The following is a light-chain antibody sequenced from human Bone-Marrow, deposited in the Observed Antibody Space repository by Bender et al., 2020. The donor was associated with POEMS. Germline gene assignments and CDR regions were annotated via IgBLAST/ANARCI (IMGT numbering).Light chain of an antibody. V-gene: IGLV2-23*01. CDR3: CSYAGNTV. Sequence: QSALTQPASVSGSPGQSITISCTGDISDIGKYDLLSWYQQYPGKVPNLIIYEASKRPSAVSNRFSGSKSGNTASLTISGLQPEDEAEYYCCSYAGNTVFGSGTRVTVL. J-gene: IGLJ1*01. CDR1: ISDIGKYDL. CDR2: EAS.